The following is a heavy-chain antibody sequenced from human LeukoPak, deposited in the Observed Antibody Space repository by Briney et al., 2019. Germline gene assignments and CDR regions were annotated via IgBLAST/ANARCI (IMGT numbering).Heavy chain of an antibody. Sequence: PGGSLRLSCAASGFTFSSYSMNWVRQAPGKGLEWVSCISSSSSTIYYADSVKGRFTISRDNAKNSLYLQMNSLRAKDTAVYYCASLGGVRDPFYYFDYWGQGTLVTVSS. D-gene: IGHD3-10*01. V-gene: IGHV3-48*01. J-gene: IGHJ4*02. CDR2: ISSSSSTI. CDR1: GFTFSSYS. CDR3: ASLGGVRDPFYYFDY.